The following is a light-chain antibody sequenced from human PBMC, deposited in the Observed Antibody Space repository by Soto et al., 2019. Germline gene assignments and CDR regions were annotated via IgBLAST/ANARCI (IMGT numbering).Light chain of an antibody. CDR1: SSDVGGYNY. V-gene: IGLV2-14*01. CDR3: SSYTSSSTPYV. Sequence: QSALTQPASVSGSPGQSITISCTGTSSDVGGYNYVSWYQQHPGKAPKLMIYEVSNRPSGISNRLSGATSGNTASLTISGRQDEEEADYYCSSYTSSSTPYVFGTGTKVTVL. CDR2: EVS. J-gene: IGLJ1*01.